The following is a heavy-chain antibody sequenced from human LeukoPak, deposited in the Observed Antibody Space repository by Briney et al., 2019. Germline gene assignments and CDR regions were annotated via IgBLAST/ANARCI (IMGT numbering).Heavy chain of an antibody. CDR2: IKEDGSEK. CDR3: ARDRYSSK. Sequence: GGSLRLSCVASGFTFSSYWMTWVRQAPGKGLEWVANIKEDGSEKYYVDSVKGRFSISRDNAKNSLFLQMNSPRAEDKAVYYCARDRYSSKWGQGTLVTVSS. V-gene: IGHV3-7*01. CDR1: GFTFSSYW. D-gene: IGHD6-19*01. J-gene: IGHJ1*01.